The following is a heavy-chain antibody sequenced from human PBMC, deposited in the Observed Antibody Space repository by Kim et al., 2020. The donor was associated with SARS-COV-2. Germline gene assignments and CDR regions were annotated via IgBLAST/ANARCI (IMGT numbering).Heavy chain of an antibody. CDR3: ARTYSNAWYD. V-gene: IGHV3-21*06. D-gene: IGHD6-13*01. J-gene: IGHJ4*02. Sequence: GGSLRLSCAASGFTFSSHTMAWVRQSPGKGLEWVSSISDSSSYIYYAPSMRGRFTISRDNAKNSVFLQMDSLRAEDTALYYCARTYSNAWYDWGQGIQVTVSS. CDR1: GFTFSSHT. CDR2: ISDSSSYI.